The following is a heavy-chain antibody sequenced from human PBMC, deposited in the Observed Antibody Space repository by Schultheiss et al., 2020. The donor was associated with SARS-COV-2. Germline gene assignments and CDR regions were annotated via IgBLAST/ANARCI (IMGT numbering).Heavy chain of an antibody. J-gene: IGHJ4*02. CDR3: AKGESLGELSISLDY. CDR1: GFTFSSYS. Sequence: GGSLRLSCAASGFTFSSYSMNWVRQAPGKGLEWVSSISSSSSYIYYADSVKGRFTISRDNAKNSLYLQMNSLRAEDTAVYYCAKGESLGELSISLDYWGQGTLVTVSS. D-gene: IGHD3-16*02. CDR2: ISSSSSYI. V-gene: IGHV3-21*01.